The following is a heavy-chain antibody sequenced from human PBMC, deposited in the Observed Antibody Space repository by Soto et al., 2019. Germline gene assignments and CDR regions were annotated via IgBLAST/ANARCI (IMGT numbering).Heavy chain of an antibody. CDR3: ARGGYYYDSSGDNNWFDP. CDR1: GGTFSSYA. D-gene: IGHD3-22*01. V-gene: IGHV1-69*01. J-gene: IGHJ5*02. Sequence: QVQLVQSGAEVKKPGSSVKVSCKASGGTFSSYAISWVRQAPGQGLEWMGGIIPIFGTANYAQKFQGRVTITADESTSTAYMELSSLRSEDTAVYYCARGGYYYDSSGDNNWFDPWGQGTLVTVSS. CDR2: IIPIFGTA.